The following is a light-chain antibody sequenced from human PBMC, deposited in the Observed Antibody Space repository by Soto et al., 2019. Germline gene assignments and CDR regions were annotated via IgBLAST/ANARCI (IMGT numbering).Light chain of an antibody. V-gene: IGKV1-39*01. CDR3: QQIYSTLLT. Sequence: DIQMTQSPSSLSATVGDRVTITCRASQSISSYLNWYQQKPGKAPKLLIYAASSLQSGVPSRFSGSGSGTDFTLTISSLQPEDFATYYCQQIYSTLLTFVGVTNVEMK. CDR2: AAS. CDR1: QSISSY. J-gene: IGKJ4*01.